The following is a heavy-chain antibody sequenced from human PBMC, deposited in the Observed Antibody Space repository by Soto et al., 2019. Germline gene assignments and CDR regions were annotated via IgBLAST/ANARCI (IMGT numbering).Heavy chain of an antibody. Sequence: GASVKVSCKASGYTFTNYGISWVRQDPGQGLEWMGWTSAHNGNTNYAQKLQGRVTMTIDTSTSTAYMELRSLRSDDTAVYYCARDLHMYHDDSSGSLGYWGQGTLVTVSS. D-gene: IGHD3-22*01. J-gene: IGHJ4*02. CDR2: TSAHNGNT. CDR1: GYTFTNYG. CDR3: ARDLHMYHDDSSGSLGY. V-gene: IGHV1-18*04.